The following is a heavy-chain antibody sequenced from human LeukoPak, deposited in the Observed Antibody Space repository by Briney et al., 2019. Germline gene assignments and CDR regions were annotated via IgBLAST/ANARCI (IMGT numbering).Heavy chain of an antibody. D-gene: IGHD5-24*01. CDR3: ATAGNYRFDY. CDR2: INTVGTTT. J-gene: IGHJ4*02. V-gene: IGHV3-74*01. CDR1: EFTFSSLW. Sequence: QTGGSLRLSCVVSEFTFSSLWMHWVRQAPGQGLVWVSRINTVGTTTNYADSVKGRFTISRDNAKNTLYLQMNSLRADDTAVYYCATAGNYRFDYWGQGTLVTVSS.